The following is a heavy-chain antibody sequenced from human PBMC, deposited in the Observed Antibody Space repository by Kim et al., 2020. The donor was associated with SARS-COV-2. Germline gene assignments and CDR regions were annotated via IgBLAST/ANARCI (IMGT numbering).Heavy chain of an antibody. J-gene: IGHJ5*02. CDR3: ARINIAAAGRWLDP. CDR1: GYTFTGSY. CDR2: INPKNGAT. V-gene: IGHV1-2*02. D-gene: IGHD6-13*01. Sequence: ASVKVSCKASGYTFTGSYIHWVRQAPGQGLEWMGWINPKNGATDYARKFESRVTVTRDTSLNTAYMELNRLTSDDTAVYYCARINIAAAGRWLDPWGQGTLVTVSS.